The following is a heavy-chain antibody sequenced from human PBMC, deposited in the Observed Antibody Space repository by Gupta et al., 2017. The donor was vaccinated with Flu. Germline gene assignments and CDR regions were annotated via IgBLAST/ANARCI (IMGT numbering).Heavy chain of an antibody. J-gene: IGHJ6*02. CDR2: ISSSGSHR. Sequence: QAPGKGLEWVSCISSSGSHRSYADSVKGRVTISRDSAKNAVFLKMNSLRAEDTAVYFGARGLAPLPAYGMDVWGQGTTVTVS. D-gene: IGHD6-6*01. CDR3: ARGLAPLPAYGMDV. V-gene: IGHV3-21*01.